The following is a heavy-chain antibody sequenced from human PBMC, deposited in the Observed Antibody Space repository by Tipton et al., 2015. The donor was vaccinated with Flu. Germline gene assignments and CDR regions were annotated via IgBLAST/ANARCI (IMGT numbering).Heavy chain of an antibody. V-gene: IGHV3-30*04. J-gene: IGHJ3*02. CDR1: GFTLSLYA. D-gene: IGHD4/OR15-4a*01. CDR2: ISKDGTEK. CDR3: ARDLPYGGTAFDI. Sequence: SLRLSCTASGFTLSLYAIHWVRRAPGKGLEWVTLISKDGTEKHFADSVKGRFTISRDNSRNMVSLQMNSLRTDDTAIYYCARDLPYGGTAFDIWGQGTMVPVSS.